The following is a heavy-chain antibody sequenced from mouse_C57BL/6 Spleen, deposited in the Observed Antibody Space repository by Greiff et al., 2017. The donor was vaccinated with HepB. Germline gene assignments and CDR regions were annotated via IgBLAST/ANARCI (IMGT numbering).Heavy chain of an antibody. J-gene: IGHJ3*01. Sequence: DVMLVESGEGLVKPGGSLKLSCAASGFTFSSYAMSWVRQTPEKRLEWVAYISSGGDYIYYADTVKGRFTISRDNARNTLYLQMSSLKSEDTALYYCTIYRDCYGSSPPLAYWGQGTLVTVSS. D-gene: IGHD1-1*01. CDR1: GFTFSSYA. CDR3: TIYRDCYGSSPPLAY. CDR2: ISSGGDYI. V-gene: IGHV5-9-1*02.